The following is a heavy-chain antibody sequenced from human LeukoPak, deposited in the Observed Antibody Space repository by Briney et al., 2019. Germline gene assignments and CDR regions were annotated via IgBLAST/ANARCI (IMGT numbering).Heavy chain of an antibody. CDR1: GFTFSSYV. D-gene: IGHD1-26*01. J-gene: IGHJ4*02. CDR2: ILYDGSHE. V-gene: IGHV3-30*18. Sequence: GRSLRLSCAASGFTFSSYVMHWVRQAPGKGLVWVTFILYDGSHEYYADSVKGRFTSSRDNSKNTLYLQMNSLRPEDTAVYYCAKGGEGGSHRYFEYWGQGTLVTVSS. CDR3: AKGGEGGSHRYFEY.